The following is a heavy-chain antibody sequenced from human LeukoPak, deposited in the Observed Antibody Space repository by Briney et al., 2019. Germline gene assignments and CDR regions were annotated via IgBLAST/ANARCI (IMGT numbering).Heavy chain of an antibody. J-gene: IGHJ5*02. Sequence: SETLSLTCTVYGGSFSGYYWSWIRQSPGKGLEWIAEINHSGGTNYNPSLKSRVTISVDTSKNQFSLKLTSVTAADTAVYYCASTRQHSSSWYYKFDPWGQGTLVTVSS. D-gene: IGHD6-13*01. CDR1: GGSFSGYY. CDR2: INHSGGT. V-gene: IGHV4-34*01. CDR3: ASTRQHSSSWYYKFDP.